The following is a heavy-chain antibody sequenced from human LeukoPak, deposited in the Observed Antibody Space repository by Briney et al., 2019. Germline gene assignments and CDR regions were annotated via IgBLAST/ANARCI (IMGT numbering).Heavy chain of an antibody. J-gene: IGHJ6*02. V-gene: IGHV3-9*01. CDR1: GFTFDDYA. CDR2: ISWNSGSI. CDR3: AKGAGWGRLAPYYYYGMDV. D-gene: IGHD3-16*01. Sequence: GGSLRLSCAASGFTFDDYAMHWVRQAPGKGLEWVSGISWNSGSIGYADSVKGRFTISRDNAKNSLYLQMNSLRAEDTALHYCAKGAGWGRLAPYYYYGMDVWGQGTTVTVSS.